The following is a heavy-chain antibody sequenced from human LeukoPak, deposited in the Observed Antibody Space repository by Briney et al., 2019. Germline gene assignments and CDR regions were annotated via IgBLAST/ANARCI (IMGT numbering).Heavy chain of an antibody. V-gene: IGHV4-61*02. CDR3: ASGGVVADPYFDY. J-gene: IGHJ4*02. CDR2: IYTSGST. Sequence: SQTLSLTCTVSGGSISSGSYYWSWIRQTAGKGLEWIGRIYTSGSTNYNPSLKSRVTISVDTSKNQFSLKLSSVPAADTAVYYCASGGVVADPYFDYWGQGTLVTVSS. D-gene: IGHD2-15*01. CDR1: GGSISSGSYY.